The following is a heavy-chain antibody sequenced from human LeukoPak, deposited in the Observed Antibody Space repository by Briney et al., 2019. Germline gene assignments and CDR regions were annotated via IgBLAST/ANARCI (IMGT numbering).Heavy chain of an antibody. Sequence: GASVKVSCKASGYTFTSYDINWVRQATGQGLEWMGWMNPNSGNTGYAQKFQGRVTITRNTSISTAYMELRSLRSDDTAVYYCASGGDFWSGYYNPHFDYWGQGTLVTVSS. CDR3: ASGGDFWSGYYNPHFDY. CDR2: MNPNSGNT. D-gene: IGHD3-3*01. J-gene: IGHJ4*02. CDR1: GYTFTSYD. V-gene: IGHV1-8*03.